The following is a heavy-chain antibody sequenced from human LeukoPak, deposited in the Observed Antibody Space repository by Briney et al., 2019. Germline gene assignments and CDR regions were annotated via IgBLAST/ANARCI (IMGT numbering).Heavy chain of an antibody. V-gene: IGHV4-59*08. J-gene: IGHJ3*02. D-gene: IGHD6-19*01. CDR1: GGSISSYY. CDR2: IHYSGST. Sequence: PSESLSLTCTVSGGSISSYYWSWIRQPPGKGLEWIGYIHYSGSTNYNPSLKSRVTISVDTSKNQFSLKLSSVTAADTAVYYCARRIAVAVDDAFDIWGQGTMVTVSS. CDR3: ARRIAVAVDDAFDI.